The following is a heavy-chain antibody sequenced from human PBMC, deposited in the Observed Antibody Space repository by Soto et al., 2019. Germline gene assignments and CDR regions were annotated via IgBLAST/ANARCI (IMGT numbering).Heavy chain of an antibody. D-gene: IGHD6-19*01. CDR1: GGSISSYY. CDR2: IYYSGST. CDR3: AKGLAAMAVAATGPFDL. Sequence: ETLSLTCTVSGGSISSYYWGWMRQPPGKGLEWIGYIYYSGSTNYNPSLKSRVTISVDTSKNQFSLKLSSVTAADTAVYYCAKGLAAMAVAATGPFDLWGQGTLVTVSS. V-gene: IGHV4-59*01. J-gene: IGHJ5*02.